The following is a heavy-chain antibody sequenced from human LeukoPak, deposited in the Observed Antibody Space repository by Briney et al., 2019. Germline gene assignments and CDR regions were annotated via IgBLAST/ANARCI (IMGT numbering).Heavy chain of an antibody. J-gene: IGHJ5*02. CDR1: GGSISSRNW. CDR3: ARDLDFGDYGASASWFDP. D-gene: IGHD4-17*01. Sequence: SGTLSLTCAVSGGSISSRNWWSWVRQSPGRGLEWIGEISHSATTNYNPSLNSRVTMSVDKSKNQFSLRLTSLTAADTAVYYCARDLDFGDYGASASWFDPWGQGILVTVSS. V-gene: IGHV4-4*02. CDR2: ISHSATT.